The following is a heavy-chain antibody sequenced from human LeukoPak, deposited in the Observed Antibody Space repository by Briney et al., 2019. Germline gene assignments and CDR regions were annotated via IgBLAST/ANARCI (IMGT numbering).Heavy chain of an antibody. Sequence: GWSLRLSCAASGFTFSSYGMHWVRQAPGKGLEWVAVIWYDGSNKYYADSVKGRFTISRDNSKNTLYLQMNSLRAEDTAVYYCAREDPDYAYGYWGQGTLVTVSS. CDR2: IWYDGSNK. CDR3: AREDPDYAYGY. D-gene: IGHD4-17*01. J-gene: IGHJ4*02. CDR1: GFTFSSYG. V-gene: IGHV3-33*01.